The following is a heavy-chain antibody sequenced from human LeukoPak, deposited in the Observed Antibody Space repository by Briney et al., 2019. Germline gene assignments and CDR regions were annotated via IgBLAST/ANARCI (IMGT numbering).Heavy chain of an antibody. Sequence: PSETLSLTCTVSGGSISSYHRSWIRQPPGKGLEWIGYIYYSGSTNYNPSVKSRVTISVDTSKNQFSLKLSSVTAADTAVYYCARSMAAAGSRRHYYYYMDVWGKGTAVTVSS. CDR3: ARSMAAAGSRRHYYYYMDV. D-gene: IGHD6-13*01. CDR2: IYYSGST. J-gene: IGHJ6*03. V-gene: IGHV4-59*01. CDR1: GGSISSYH.